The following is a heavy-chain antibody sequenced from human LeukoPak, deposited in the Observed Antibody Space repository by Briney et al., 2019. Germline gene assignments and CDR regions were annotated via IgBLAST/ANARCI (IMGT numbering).Heavy chain of an antibody. CDR2: IYYSGST. V-gene: IGHV4-59*01. J-gene: IGHJ5*02. Sequence: PSETLCLTCTVSGGSISSYYWSWIRQPPGKGLEWIGYIYYSGSTNYNPSLKSRVTISVDTSKNQFSLKLSSVTAADTAVYYCARGPLLYDSSGYCYSGWFDPWGQGTLVTVSS. CDR1: GGSISSYY. CDR3: ARGPLLYDSSGYCYSGWFDP. D-gene: IGHD3-22*01.